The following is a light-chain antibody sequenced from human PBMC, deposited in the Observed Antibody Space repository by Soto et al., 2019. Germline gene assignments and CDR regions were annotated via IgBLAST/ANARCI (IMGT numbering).Light chain of an antibody. CDR2: SNN. V-gene: IGLV1-47*02. Sequence: QSVLAQPPSASGTPGQRVTISCSGSSSNIGSNYVYWYQQLAGTAPKLLIYSNNQRPSGVPDRFSGSKSGTSASLAISGLRSEDEADYYCAAWDDSLNGVVFGGGTQLTVL. CDR1: SSNIGSNY. J-gene: IGLJ2*01. CDR3: AAWDDSLNGVV.